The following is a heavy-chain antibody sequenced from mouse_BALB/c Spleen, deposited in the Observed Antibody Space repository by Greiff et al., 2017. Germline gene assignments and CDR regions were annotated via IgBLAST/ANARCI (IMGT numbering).Heavy chain of an antibody. V-gene: IGHV1S137*01. Sequence: VQLQQSGAELVRPGVSVKISCKGSGFTFTDYAMHWVKQRHAKSLEWIGVISTYYGDASYNQKFKGKATMTVDKSSSTAYMELARLTSEDSAIYYCARGDGNYVFAYWGQGTLVTVSA. CDR1: GFTFTDYA. CDR3: ARGDGNYVFAY. CDR2: ISTYYGDA. D-gene: IGHD2-1*01. J-gene: IGHJ3*01.